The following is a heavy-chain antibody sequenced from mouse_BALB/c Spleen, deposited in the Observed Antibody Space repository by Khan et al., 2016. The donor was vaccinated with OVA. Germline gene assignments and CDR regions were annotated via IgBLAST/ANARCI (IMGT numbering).Heavy chain of an antibody. CDR1: GYIFTNYG. D-gene: IGHD1-1*01. Sequence: QIQLVQSGPELKQPGETVKISCKASGYIFTNYGMTWVKQAPGKGLKWMGWINTYTGEPTYAADFKGRFAFSLETSANTAYLQINNLKTEDTATYFCAMSHYGRGYDYAMDYWGQGTSVTVSS. J-gene: IGHJ4*01. CDR3: AMSHYGRGYDYAMDY. V-gene: IGHV9-3-1*01. CDR2: INTYTGEP.